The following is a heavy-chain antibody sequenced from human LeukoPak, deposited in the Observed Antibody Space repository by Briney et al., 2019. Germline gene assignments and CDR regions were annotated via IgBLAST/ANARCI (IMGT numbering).Heavy chain of an antibody. V-gene: IGHV1-18*01. Sequence: ASVKVSCKAFGYTFTSYGISWVRQAPGQGLEWMGWISAYNGNTNYAQKLQGRVTMTTDTSTSTAYMELRSLRSDDTAVYYCARVPYLAAAGTLDYWGQGTLVTVSS. CDR1: GYTFTSYG. J-gene: IGHJ4*02. CDR3: ARVPYLAAAGTLDY. CDR2: ISAYNGNT. D-gene: IGHD6-13*01.